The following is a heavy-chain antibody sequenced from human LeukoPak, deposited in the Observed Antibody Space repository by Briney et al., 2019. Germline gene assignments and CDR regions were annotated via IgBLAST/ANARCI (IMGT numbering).Heavy chain of an antibody. CDR3: AKCYYDDNPPGDY. D-gene: IGHD3-22*01. CDR2: ISGSGGST. CDR1: GFTFSSYA. V-gene: IGHV3-23*01. Sequence: PGGSLRLSCAASGFTFSSYAMSWVRQAPGKGLEWVSAISGSGGSTYYADSVKGRFTISRDNSKDTLYLQVNSLRAEDTAVYYCAKCYYDDNPPGDYWGQGTLVTVSS. J-gene: IGHJ4*02.